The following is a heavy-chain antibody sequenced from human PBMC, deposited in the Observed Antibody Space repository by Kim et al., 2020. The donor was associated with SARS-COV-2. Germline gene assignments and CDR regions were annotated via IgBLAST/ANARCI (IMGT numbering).Heavy chain of an antibody. V-gene: IGHV4-34*01. D-gene: IGHD3-10*01. J-gene: IGHJ4*02. Sequence: SETLSLTCAVYGGSFSGYYWSWIRQPPGKGLEWIGEINHSGSTNYNPSLKSRVTISVDTSKNQFSLKLSSVTAADTAVYYCARGPGGSGSYGYWGQGTLVTVSS. CDR1: GGSFSGYY. CDR2: INHSGST. CDR3: ARGPGGSGSYGY.